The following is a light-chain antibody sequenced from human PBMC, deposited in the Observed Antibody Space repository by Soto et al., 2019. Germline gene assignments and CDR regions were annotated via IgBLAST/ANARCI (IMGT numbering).Light chain of an antibody. Sequence: DIQMTQSPYTLSASVGDRVTITCRASQSISSWLAWYQQKPGKAPKLLISDASNLQSGVPSRFSGSGSGTEFTLTIISLQPDDIATYYCQQYNTYWTFGQGTKVDIK. CDR2: DAS. CDR1: QSISSW. V-gene: IGKV1-5*01. J-gene: IGKJ1*01. CDR3: QQYNTYWT.